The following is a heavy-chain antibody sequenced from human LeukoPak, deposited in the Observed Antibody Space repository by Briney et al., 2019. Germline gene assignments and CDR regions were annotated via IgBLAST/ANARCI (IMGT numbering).Heavy chain of an antibody. CDR1: GGSFSGYY. CDR3: AREDSSVEYYYYYYYMDV. CDR2: INHSGST. V-gene: IGHV4-34*01. D-gene: IGHD6-19*01. J-gene: IGHJ6*03. Sequence: SETLSLTCAVYGGSFSGYYWSWIRQPPGKGLGWIGEINHSGSTNYNPSLKSRVTISVDTSKNQFSLKLSSVTAADTAVYYCAREDSSVEYYYYYYYMDVWGKGTTVTVSS.